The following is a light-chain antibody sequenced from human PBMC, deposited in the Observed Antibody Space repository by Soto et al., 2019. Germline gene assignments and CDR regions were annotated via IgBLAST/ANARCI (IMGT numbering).Light chain of an antibody. J-gene: IGKJ5*01. CDR2: GAS. CDR1: QSVSSSY. CDR3: QQYSSWPPFT. V-gene: IGKV3-20*01. Sequence: EIVLAQSPGTLSLSPGERATLSCRASQSVSSSYLAWYQQKPGQAPRLLIYGASSRATGIPDRFSGSGSGTDFTLTISSLQSEDFAVYYCQQYSSWPPFTFGQGTRLEIK.